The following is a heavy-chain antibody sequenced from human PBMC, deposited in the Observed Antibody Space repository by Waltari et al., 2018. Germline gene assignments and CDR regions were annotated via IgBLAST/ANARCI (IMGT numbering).Heavy chain of an antibody. CDR2: INPKSGGT. Sequence: QVQLVQSGAEVKKPGAAVKVSCQASGYLFSNYYIPWVRQAPGQGLEWMGWINPKSGGTHFAQKFQNRVTMTRDTSIYTAYMEVRRLTSDDTAVYYCAREAGEGATLAEYFHHWGQGTLVTVSS. D-gene: IGHD1-26*01. J-gene: IGHJ1*01. CDR3: AREAGEGATLAEYFHH. V-gene: IGHV1-2*02. CDR1: GYLFSNYY.